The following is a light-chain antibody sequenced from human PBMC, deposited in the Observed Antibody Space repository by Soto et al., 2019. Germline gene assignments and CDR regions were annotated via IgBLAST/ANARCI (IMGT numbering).Light chain of an antibody. Sequence: QSALTQPASVSGSPGQSITISCTGTSDDIGANNYVSWYQHHPGKAPKILIYEAANRPSGISHRFSGSKSGNTASLTISGLQAADEADYFCTSYTSASTLVFGGGTKVTVL. CDR2: EAA. CDR3: TSYTSASTLV. J-gene: IGLJ2*01. CDR1: SDDIGANNY. V-gene: IGLV2-14*01.